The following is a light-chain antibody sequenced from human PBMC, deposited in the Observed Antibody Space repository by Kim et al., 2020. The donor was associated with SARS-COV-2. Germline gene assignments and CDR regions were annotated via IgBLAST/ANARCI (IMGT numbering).Light chain of an antibody. J-gene: IGKJ2*03. CDR1: QSVSSSY. V-gene: IGKV3-20*01. CDR2: GAS. Sequence: PGERATPSCRASQSVSSSYLAWYQQKPGQAPRLLIYGASSRATGIPDRFSGSGSGTDFTLTISRLEPEDFAVYYCQQYGSSPPRSFGQGTKLEI. CDR3: QQYGSSPPRS.